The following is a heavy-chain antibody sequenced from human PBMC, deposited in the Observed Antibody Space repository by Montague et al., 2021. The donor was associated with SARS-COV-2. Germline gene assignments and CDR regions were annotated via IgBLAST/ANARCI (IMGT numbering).Heavy chain of an antibody. J-gene: IGHJ5*02. CDR2: IYYSGST. CDR3: ARTYYYGSVVWFDP. V-gene: IGHV4-59*08. Sequence: SETLSLTCTVSGGSISSYYWSWIRQHPGQTLEWFGYIYYSGSTNYNPSLKSRVTISVDTSKNQFSLKLSSVTAADTAVYYCARTYYYGSVVWFDPWGQGTLVTVSS. D-gene: IGHD3-10*01. CDR1: GGSISSYY.